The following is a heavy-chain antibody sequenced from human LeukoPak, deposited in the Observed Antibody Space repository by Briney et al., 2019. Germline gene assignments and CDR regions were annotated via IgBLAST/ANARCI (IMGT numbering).Heavy chain of an antibody. CDR3: ARQYQLLSDWFDP. J-gene: IGHJ5*02. V-gene: IGHV4-30-2*01. Sequence: PSETLSLTCTVSGGSISSGGYYWSWIRQPPGKGLEWIGYIYHSGSTYYNPSLKSRVTISVGRSKYQFSLKLSSVTAADTAVYYCARQYQLLSDWFDPWGQGTLVTVSS. CDR2: IYHSGST. CDR1: GGSISSGGYY. D-gene: IGHD2-2*01.